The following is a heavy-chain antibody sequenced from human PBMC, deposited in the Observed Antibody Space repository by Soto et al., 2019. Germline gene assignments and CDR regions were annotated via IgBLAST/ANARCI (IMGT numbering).Heavy chain of an antibody. CDR3: ARGWFYGMDV. V-gene: IGHV4-34*01. J-gene: IGHJ6*02. D-gene: IGHD3-9*01. Sequence: SETLSLTCAVYGGSFSGYYWSWIRQPPGKGLEWIGEINHSGSTNYNPSLKSRVTISVDTSKNQFPLKLSSVTAADTAVYYCARGWFYGMDVWGQGTTVTVSS. CDR1: GGSFSGYY. CDR2: INHSGST.